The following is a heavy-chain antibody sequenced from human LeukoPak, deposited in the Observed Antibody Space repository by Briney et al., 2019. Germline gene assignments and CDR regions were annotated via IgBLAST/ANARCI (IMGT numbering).Heavy chain of an antibody. V-gene: IGHV4-31*11. CDR3: ATGEDSSGYIDAFDI. CDR1: GGSISSSTW. Sequence: PSETLSLTCAVSGGSISSSTWWSWVRQHPGKGLEWIGYIYYSGSTYYNPSLKSRVTISVDTSKNQFSLKLSSVTAADTAVYYCATGEDSSGYIDAFDIWGQGTMVTVSS. J-gene: IGHJ3*02. D-gene: IGHD3-22*01. CDR2: IYYSGST.